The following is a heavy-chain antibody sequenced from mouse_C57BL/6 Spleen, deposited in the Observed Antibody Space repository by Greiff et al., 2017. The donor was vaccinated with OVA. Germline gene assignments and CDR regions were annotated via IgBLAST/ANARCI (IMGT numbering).Heavy chain of an antibody. J-gene: IGHJ2*01. V-gene: IGHV3-6*01. CDR3: ARELAGYYFDY. Sequence: DVKLQESGPGLVKPSQSLSLTCSVTGYSITSCYYWNWIRQFPGNKLEWMGYISYDGSNNYNPSLKNQISITRDTSKHQFFLKLNSVTTEHTATYYCARELAGYYFDYWGQGTTLTVSS. CDR2: ISYDGSN. CDR1: GYSITSCYY. D-gene: IGHD4-1*01.